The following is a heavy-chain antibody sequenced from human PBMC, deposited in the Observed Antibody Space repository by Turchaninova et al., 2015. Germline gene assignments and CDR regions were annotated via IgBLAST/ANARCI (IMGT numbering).Heavy chain of an antibody. V-gene: IGHV4-31*03. CDR3: ARTYYEFWSGYYKGDAFDI. CDR1: GGSISSGGYY. CDR2: SYYSGST. Sequence: ESGPGLVKPSQTLSLTCTVSGGSISSGGYYWSWIRQHPGKGLEGMWDSYYSGSTYYNPSLKSRCTISVDTYKNQFSLKLSSVTAADTAVYYCARTYYEFWSGYYKGDAFDIWGQGTMVTVSS. J-gene: IGHJ3*02. D-gene: IGHD3-3*01.